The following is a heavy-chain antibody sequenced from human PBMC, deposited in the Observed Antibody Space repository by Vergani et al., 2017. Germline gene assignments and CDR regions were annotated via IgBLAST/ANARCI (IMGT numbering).Heavy chain of an antibody. J-gene: IGHJ3*02. V-gene: IGHV3-30*03. CDR2: ISNDGGNK. CDR1: GFSFGSYG. CDR3: TTDNQQSSLGHCSVTNCYGGVFDI. D-gene: IGHD2-15*01. Sequence: QVQLVESGGNVVQSGTSLRLSCAASGFSFGSYGMHWVRQSPGKGLEWVAVISNDGGNKYYADSVKGRFTIYKDNTVDMLSLQMNSLKTEDTAVYYCTTDNQQSSLGHCSVTNCYGGVFDIWGQGTVVTVSS.